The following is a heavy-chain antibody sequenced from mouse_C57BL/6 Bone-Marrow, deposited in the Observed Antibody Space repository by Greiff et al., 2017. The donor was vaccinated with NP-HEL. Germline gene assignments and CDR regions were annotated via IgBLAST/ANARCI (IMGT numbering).Heavy chain of an antibody. J-gene: IGHJ2*01. CDR1: GYTFTSYW. CDR3: ARRQRGRYFDY. D-gene: IGHD6-1*01. CDR2: IHPNSGST. Sequence: QVQLQQPGAELVKPGASVKLSCKASGYTFTSYWMHWVKQRPGQGLEWIGMIHPNSGSTNYNEKFKSKATLTVDKSSSTAYMQLSSLTSEDSAVYYCARRQRGRYFDYWGQGTTLTVSS. V-gene: IGHV1-64*01.